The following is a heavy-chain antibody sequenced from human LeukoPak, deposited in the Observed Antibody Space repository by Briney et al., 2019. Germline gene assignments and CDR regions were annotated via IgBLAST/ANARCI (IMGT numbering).Heavy chain of an antibody. V-gene: IGHV1-69*05. CDR2: IIPIFGTA. CDR1: GGTFSSYA. CDR3: ARSYYDSSGPFDY. J-gene: IGHJ4*02. D-gene: IGHD3-22*01. Sequence: ASVKVSCKASGGTFSSYAISWVRQAPGQGLEWMGRIIPIFGTANHAQKFQGRVTITTDESTSTAYMELSSLRSEDTAVYYCARSYYDSSGPFDYWGQGTLVTVSS.